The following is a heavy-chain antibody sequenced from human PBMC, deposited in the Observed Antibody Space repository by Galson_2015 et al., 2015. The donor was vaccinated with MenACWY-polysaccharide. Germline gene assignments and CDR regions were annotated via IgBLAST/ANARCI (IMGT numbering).Heavy chain of an antibody. CDR2: MSYRGNT. Sequence: ETLSLTCGVSGDSITSASFDGAWMRQPPGKWLEWIGSMSYRGNTYYNPSLKSRVTMSVDMYKNQFSLDLTSATDADTAVYYCARVCGSGRCLDVWGQGTTVTVSS. J-gene: IGHJ6*02. CDR1: GDSITSASFD. CDR3: ARVCGSGRCLDV. V-gene: IGHV4-39*07. D-gene: IGHD2-21*01.